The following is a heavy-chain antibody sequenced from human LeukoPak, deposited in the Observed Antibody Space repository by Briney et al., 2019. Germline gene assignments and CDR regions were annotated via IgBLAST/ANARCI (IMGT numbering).Heavy chain of an antibody. V-gene: IGHV4-4*07. CDR1: GGSISSYY. CDR2: IYTSGST. CDR3: ARDQPSYGDFDY. J-gene: IGHJ4*02. D-gene: IGHD4-17*01. Sequence: SETLSLTCTVSGGSISSYYWSWIRQPAGKGLEWIGRIYTSGSTNYNPSLKSRVTMSVDTSKNQFSLELSSVTAADTAVYYCARDQPSYGDFDYWGQGTLVTVSS.